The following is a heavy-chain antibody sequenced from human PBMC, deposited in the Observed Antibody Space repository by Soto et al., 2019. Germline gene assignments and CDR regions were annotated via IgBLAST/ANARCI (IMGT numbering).Heavy chain of an antibody. Sequence: GGSLRLSCAASGFTFSTYSMNWVRQAPGKGLEWVSYISSSTSTIYYADSVKGRFTIARDNAKNSLYLQMNSLRDEDTALYYCARSTYHYDSSGYHQTIIFDFWGQGTLVTVSS. J-gene: IGHJ4*02. D-gene: IGHD3-22*01. CDR3: ARSTYHYDSSGYHQTIIFDF. CDR2: ISSSTSTI. V-gene: IGHV3-48*02. CDR1: GFTFSTYS.